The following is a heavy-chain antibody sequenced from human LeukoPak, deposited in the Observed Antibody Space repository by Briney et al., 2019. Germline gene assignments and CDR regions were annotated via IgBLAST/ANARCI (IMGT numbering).Heavy chain of an antibody. D-gene: IGHD2-15*01. CDR3: ARALYCSGGSCYSGSIDS. J-gene: IGHJ4*02. CDR1: GYTFTSYG. Sequence: ASVKVSCKASGYTFTSYGITWVRQAPGQGLECMGWISAYNGNTNYAQKLQGRVTMTTDTSTSTAYMELRSLRSDDTAVYYCARALYCSGGSCYSGSIDSWGQGTLATVSS. CDR2: ISAYNGNT. V-gene: IGHV1-18*01.